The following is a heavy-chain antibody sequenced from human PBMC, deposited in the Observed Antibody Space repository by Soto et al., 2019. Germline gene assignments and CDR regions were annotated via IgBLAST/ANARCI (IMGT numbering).Heavy chain of an antibody. CDR1: GFTFSSYA. CDR3: AKDSARMTLSMDYYYGMDV. J-gene: IGHJ6*02. CDR2: ISGSGGST. D-gene: IGHD3-10*01. V-gene: IGHV3-23*01. Sequence: EVQLLESGGGLVQPGGSLRLSCAASGFTFSSYAMSWVRQAPGKGLEWVSAISGSGGSTYYADSVKGRFTISRDNSKNTQYLQMNSLRAEDTAVYYCAKDSARMTLSMDYYYGMDVWGQGTTVTVSS.